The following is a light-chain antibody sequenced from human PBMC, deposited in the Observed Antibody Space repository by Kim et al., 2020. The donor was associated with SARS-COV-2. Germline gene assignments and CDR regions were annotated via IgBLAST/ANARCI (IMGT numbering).Light chain of an antibody. CDR1: QDIKKS. Sequence: DIRMTQSPSFLSASVGERVTITCQASQDIKKSLNWFHQKPGKAPKVLISDASNLETGVPSRFTASASGTHFTFSVNSLQPDDVGTYFCQQYDNRPYTFGQGTKLEI. V-gene: IGKV1-33*01. CDR3: QQYDNRPYT. CDR2: DAS. J-gene: IGKJ2*01.